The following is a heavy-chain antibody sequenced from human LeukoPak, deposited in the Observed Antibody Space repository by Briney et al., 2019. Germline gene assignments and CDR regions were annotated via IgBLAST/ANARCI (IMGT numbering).Heavy chain of an antibody. CDR3: ASPSMVRGAMALNY. Sequence: SSGTLSLTCDVSGGSISSRNWWNWVRQPPGKGLEWIGEIYHSGNTNYNPSLKSRVTISVDKSKNQFSLKLNSVTAADTAVYYCASPSMVRGAMALNYWGQGTLVTVSS. CDR2: IYHSGNT. D-gene: IGHD3-10*01. J-gene: IGHJ4*02. V-gene: IGHV4-4*02. CDR1: GGSISSRNW.